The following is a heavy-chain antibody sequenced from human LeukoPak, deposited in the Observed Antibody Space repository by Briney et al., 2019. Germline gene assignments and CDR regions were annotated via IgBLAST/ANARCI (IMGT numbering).Heavy chain of an antibody. D-gene: IGHD6-19*01. CDR1: GGSISSGSYY. V-gene: IGHV4-61*02. CDR2: IYTSGST. J-gene: IGHJ4*02. Sequence: SETLSLTCTVSGGSISSGSYYWSWIRQPAGKGLEWIGRIYTSGSTNYNPSLKSRVTISVDTSKNQFSLRLSSVTAANTAVYYCAREEQWLVRSFDCWGQGTLVTVSS. CDR3: AREEQWLVRSFDC.